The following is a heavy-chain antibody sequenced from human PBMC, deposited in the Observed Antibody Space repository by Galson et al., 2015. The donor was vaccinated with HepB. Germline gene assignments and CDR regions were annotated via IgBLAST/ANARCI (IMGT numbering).Heavy chain of an antibody. CDR1: GYTFTGYY. V-gene: IGHV1-2*02. Sequence: SVKVSCKASGYTFTGYYMHWVRQAPGQGLEWMGWINPNSGGTNYAQKFQGRVTMTRDTSISTAYMELSRLRSDDTAVYYCARVRAAGYCSSTSCYTAINWFDPWGQGTLVTVSS. J-gene: IGHJ5*02. CDR3: ARVRAAGYCSSTSCYTAINWFDP. D-gene: IGHD2-2*02. CDR2: INPNSGGT.